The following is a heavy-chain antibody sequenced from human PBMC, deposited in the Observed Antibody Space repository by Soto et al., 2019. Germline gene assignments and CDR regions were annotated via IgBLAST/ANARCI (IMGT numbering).Heavy chain of an antibody. CDR2: LYYGRSA. J-gene: IGHJ4*02. CDR3: ALRSMAVVPEY. D-gene: IGHD3-22*01. CDR1: GDSISSYY. Sequence: QVQLQESGPGLVKPSETLSLTCAVSGDSISSYYCMWIRQPPGKGLESIGYLYYGRSANYNPSLKSRVTLSVDTSTNQCSLTLSSVTAADTPVYYCALRSMAVVPEYWGQGTLVTVSS. V-gene: IGHV4-59*01.